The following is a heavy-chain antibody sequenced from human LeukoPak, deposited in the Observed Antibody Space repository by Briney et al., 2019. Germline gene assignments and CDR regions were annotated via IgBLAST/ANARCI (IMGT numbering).Heavy chain of an antibody. CDR2: ISYDGTKK. J-gene: IGHJ2*01. CDR3: AKDGLIAVVAAATGYFDL. Sequence: PGGSLRLSCAASGFTFGLYSMTWVRQAPGKGLEWVALISYDGTKKYYADSVKGRFTISRDNSKNTLYLQMNTLRAEDTAVYYCAKDGLIAVVAAATGYFDLWGRGTLVTVSS. D-gene: IGHD2-15*01. V-gene: IGHV3-30*18. CDR1: GFTFGLYS.